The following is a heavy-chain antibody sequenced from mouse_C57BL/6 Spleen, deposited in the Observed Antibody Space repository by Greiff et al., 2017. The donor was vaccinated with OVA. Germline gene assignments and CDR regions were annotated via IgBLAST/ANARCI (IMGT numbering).Heavy chain of an antibody. CDR1: GYAFSSSW. CDR2: IYPGDGDT. D-gene: IGHD2-3*01. CDR3: ARDDGYYLYAMDY. J-gene: IGHJ4*01. V-gene: IGHV1-82*01. Sequence: VKLQQSGPELVKPGASVKISCKASGYAFSSSWMNWVKQRPGKGLEWIGRIYPGDGDTNYNGKFKGKATLTADKSSSTAYMQLSSLTSEDSAVYFCARDDGYYLYAMDYWGQGTSVTVSS.